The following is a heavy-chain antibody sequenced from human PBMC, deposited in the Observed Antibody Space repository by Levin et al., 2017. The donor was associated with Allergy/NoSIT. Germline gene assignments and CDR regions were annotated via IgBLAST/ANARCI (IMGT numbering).Heavy chain of an antibody. CDR3: ARQLGNFWSGYNYFDY. D-gene: IGHD3-3*01. V-gene: IGHV3-48*03. Sequence: GGSLRLSCAASGFTFSSYEMNWVRRAPGKGLEWVSYNSSTGSTSYSADSVKGRFTTSRDNAKNSLYLHMNSLRAEDTAVYYCARQLGNFWSGYNYFDYWGQGTLVTVSS. CDR1: GFTFSSYE. CDR2: NSSTGSTS. J-gene: IGHJ4*02.